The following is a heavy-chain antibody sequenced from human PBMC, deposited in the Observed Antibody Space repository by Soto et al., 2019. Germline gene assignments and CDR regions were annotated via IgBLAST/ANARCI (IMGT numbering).Heavy chain of an antibody. CDR2: ISAYNGNT. J-gene: IGHJ5*02. CDR1: GYTFTSYG. V-gene: IGHV1-18*01. Sequence: QVQLVQSGAEVKKPGASVKVSCKASGYTFTSYGISWVRQAPGQGLEWMGWISAYNGNTNYAQKLQGRVTMTTDTSTSTAYMELRSLRSDDTAVYYCARGRRLYCSSTSCYHPLNWFDPWGQGTLVTVSS. CDR3: ARGRRLYCSSTSCYHPLNWFDP. D-gene: IGHD2-2*01.